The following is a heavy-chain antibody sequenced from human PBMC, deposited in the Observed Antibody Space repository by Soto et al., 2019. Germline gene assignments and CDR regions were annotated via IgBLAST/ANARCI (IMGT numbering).Heavy chain of an antibody. CDR1: ADSFSKYY. CDR2: IYYNGNT. V-gene: IGHV4-59*01. D-gene: IGHD3-16*01. J-gene: IGHJ4*02. Sequence: SETLSITCTVSADSFSKYYWTWIRQPPGKGLEWIGYIYYNGNTKYNPSLEGRLTISIDTSKKEFSLKLTSVTAADAAVYYCASVNFGGMVMAHWGQGNRV. CDR3: ASVNFGGMVMAH.